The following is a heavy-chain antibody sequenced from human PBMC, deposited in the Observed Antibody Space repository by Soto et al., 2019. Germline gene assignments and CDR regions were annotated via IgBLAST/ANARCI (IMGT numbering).Heavy chain of an antibody. CDR3: ARDPYSSTTVTIMDY. Sequence: PGRSRRPSCAPDASTPTRNSMKCDRQAERRFLDWISYISDSSGTIYYADSVKGRFTISRDNVQNSLYLQMNSLRDEDTAVYYCARDPYSSTTVTIMDYWGQGTQVTVSS. CDR2: ISDSSGTI. V-gene: IGHV3-48*02. J-gene: IGHJ4*02. D-gene: IGHD4-17*01. CDR1: ASTPTRNS.